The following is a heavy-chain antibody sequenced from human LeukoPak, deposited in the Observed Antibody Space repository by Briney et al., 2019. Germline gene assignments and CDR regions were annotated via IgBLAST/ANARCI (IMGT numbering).Heavy chain of an antibody. CDR2: LSGSGITT. CDR1: GFTFSNSA. V-gene: IGHV3-23*01. Sequence: GGSLRLSCAASGFTFSNSAMSWVRQAPGKGLEWVSTLSGSGITTYYADSVKGRFTISGDKSKDTLYLQMNSLRPEDTAVYYCARGPGPIAGAKNPFDIWGQGTMVTVSS. CDR3: ARGPGPIAGAKNPFDI. J-gene: IGHJ3*02. D-gene: IGHD1-26*01.